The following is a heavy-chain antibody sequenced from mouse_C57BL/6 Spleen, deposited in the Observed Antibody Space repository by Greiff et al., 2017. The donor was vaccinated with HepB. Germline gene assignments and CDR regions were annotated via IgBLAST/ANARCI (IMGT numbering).Heavy chain of an antibody. CDR3: ARRGIYYYGSSPYFDY. CDR2: IYPSDSET. CDR1: GYTFTSYW. D-gene: IGHD1-1*01. V-gene: IGHV1-61*01. Sequence: QVQLQQPGAELVRPGSSVKLSCKASGYTFTSYWMDWVKQRPGQGLEWIGNIYPSDSETHYNQKFKDKATLTVDKSSSTAYMQLSSLTSEDSAVYYCARRGIYYYGSSPYFDYWGQGTTLTVSS. J-gene: IGHJ2*01.